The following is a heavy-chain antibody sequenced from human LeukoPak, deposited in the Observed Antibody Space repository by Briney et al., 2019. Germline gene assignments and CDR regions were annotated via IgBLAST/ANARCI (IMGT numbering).Heavy chain of an antibody. CDR2: IKQDGREK. Sequence: PGGSLRLSCVASGFTFSSYWMSWVRQAPGKGLEWVANIKQDGREKYHVDSVKGRFTISRDNAKKSLYLEMNSLRAEDKAVYYCARDTARWTGAFDIWGQGTMVTVSS. V-gene: IGHV3-7*03. J-gene: IGHJ3*02. D-gene: IGHD5-24*01. CDR3: ARDTARWTGAFDI. CDR1: GFTFSSYW.